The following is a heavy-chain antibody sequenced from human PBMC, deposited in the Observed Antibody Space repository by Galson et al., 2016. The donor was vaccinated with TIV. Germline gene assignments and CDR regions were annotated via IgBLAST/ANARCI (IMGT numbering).Heavy chain of an antibody. CDR2: IKQDGSEK. CDR3: ARGRGGEYFDD. Sequence: SLRLSCAASEFAFANFWMTWVRQAPGKGLEWVANIKQDGSEKYYVDSVMGRFTISRDNAKNSVYLQMDSLRAADTAGYYCARGRGGEYFDDWGQGTMVSASS. J-gene: IGHJ4*02. D-gene: IGHD2-21*01. V-gene: IGHV3-7*01. CDR1: EFAFANFW.